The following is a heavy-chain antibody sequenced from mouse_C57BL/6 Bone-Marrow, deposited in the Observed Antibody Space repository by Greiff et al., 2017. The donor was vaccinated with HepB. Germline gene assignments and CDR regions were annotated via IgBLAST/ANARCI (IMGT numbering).Heavy chain of an antibody. J-gene: IGHJ1*03. CDR3: ARTYDGYYVGYFDV. V-gene: IGHV5-17*01. Sequence: EVHLVESGGGLVKPGGSLKLSCAASGFTFSDYGMHWVRQAPEKGLEWVAYISSGSSTIYYADTVKGRFTISRDNAKNTLFLQMTSLRSEDTAMYYCARTYDGYYVGYFDVWGTGTTVTVSS. CDR1: GFTFSDYG. CDR2: ISSGSSTI. D-gene: IGHD2-3*01.